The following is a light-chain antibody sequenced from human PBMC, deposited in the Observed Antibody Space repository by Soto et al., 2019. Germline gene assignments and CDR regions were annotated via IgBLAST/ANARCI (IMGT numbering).Light chain of an antibody. J-gene: IGKJ5*01. CDR2: GAS. Sequence: DIQMTQCPSSRSASVGDRVTITCRASQDINNFLAWFQQKPGKAPKTLIYGASSLHSGVPSRFSGSGSGTDFTLTISSLQPEDFATYYCQQSYSTPITFGQGTRLEIK. V-gene: IGKV1-16*01. CDR1: QDINNF. CDR3: QQSYSTPIT.